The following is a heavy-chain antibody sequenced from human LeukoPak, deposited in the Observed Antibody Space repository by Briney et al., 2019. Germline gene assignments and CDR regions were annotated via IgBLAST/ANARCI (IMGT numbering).Heavy chain of an antibody. V-gene: IGHV3-53*01. J-gene: IGHJ4*02. Sequence: GGSLRLSCAAPGFTVITNDMTWVRQAPGKGLEWVSVLYSDGNTKYSDSVQGRFTISRDNSKNTLYLEMNSLSPDDTAVYYCARGVEPLAANTLAYWGQGTLVTVSS. CDR2: LYSDGNT. D-gene: IGHD1-14*01. CDR1: GFTVITND. CDR3: ARGVEPLAANTLAY.